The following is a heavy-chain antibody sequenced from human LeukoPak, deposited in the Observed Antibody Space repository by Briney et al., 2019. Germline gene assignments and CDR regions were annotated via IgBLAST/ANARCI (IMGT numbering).Heavy chain of an antibody. CDR3: AGTWNLDY. CDR1: GFTFSSYA. D-gene: IGHD1-1*01. CDR2: ISNSGGTT. J-gene: IGHJ4*02. Sequence: GGSLRLSCAASGFTFSSYAMSWVRQAPGKGLEWVSAISNSGGTTYYADSVKGRFNISRDNSKNTLSLQMNSLRAEDTAVYYCAGTWNLDYWGQGALVTVSS. V-gene: IGHV3-23*01.